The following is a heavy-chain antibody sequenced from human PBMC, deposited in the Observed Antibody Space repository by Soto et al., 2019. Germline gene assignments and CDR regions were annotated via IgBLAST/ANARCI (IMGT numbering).Heavy chain of an antibody. CDR2: INPNVGSA. J-gene: IGHJ4*02. V-gene: IGHV1-46*01. Sequence: GASVKVSCKASGYTFTSYYMHWVRRAPGQGLEWMGTINPNVGSASFAQKFQGRVTMTRDTSTSTVYMELSGLRSEDTAVYYCARDVAAAFFDYWGQGTLVTVSS. CDR3: ARDVAAAFFDY. CDR1: GYTFTSYY. D-gene: IGHD6-25*01.